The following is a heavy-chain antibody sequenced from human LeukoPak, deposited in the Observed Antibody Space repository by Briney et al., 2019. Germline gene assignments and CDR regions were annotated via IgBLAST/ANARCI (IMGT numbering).Heavy chain of an antibody. D-gene: IGHD6-13*01. CDR3: TRRRGFSSSWYFDY. CDR2: LRSKANSYAT. CDR1: GFTFSGSA. Sequence: QSGGSLRLFCAASGFTFSGSAMHWVRQASGKGLEWVGRLRSKANSYATAYAASVKGRFTISRDDSKNTAYLQMNSLKTEDTAVYYCTRRRGFSSSWYFDYWGQGTLVTVSS. J-gene: IGHJ4*02. V-gene: IGHV3-73*01.